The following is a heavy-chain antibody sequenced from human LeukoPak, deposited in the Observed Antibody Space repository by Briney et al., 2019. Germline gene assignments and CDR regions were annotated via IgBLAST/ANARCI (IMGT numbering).Heavy chain of an antibody. V-gene: IGHV4-39*07. D-gene: IGHD1-1*01. CDR2: IYNSGST. J-gene: IGHJ4*02. CDR1: GGSISSSSYY. CDR3: ARDGNAL. Sequence: PSETLSLTCTVSGGSISSSSYYWGWIRQPPGKGLEWIGIIYNSGSTYYNPSLKSRVTISVDTSKNQFSLKLSSVTAADTAVYYCARDGNALWGQGTLVTVSS.